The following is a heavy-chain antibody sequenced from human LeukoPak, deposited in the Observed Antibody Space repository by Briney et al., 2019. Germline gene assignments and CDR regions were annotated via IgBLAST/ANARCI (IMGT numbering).Heavy chain of an antibody. D-gene: IGHD2-15*01. V-gene: IGHV3-48*03. CDR3: ARYGYCSGGSCFNNWFDP. J-gene: IGHJ5*02. Sequence: GGSLRLSCAASGFTFSSYEMNWVRQAPGKGLEWVPYISSSGSTIYYADSVKGRFTISRDNAKNSLYLQMNSLRAEDTAVYYCARYGYCSGGSCFNNWFDPWGQGTLVTVSS. CDR2: ISSSGSTI. CDR1: GFTFSSYE.